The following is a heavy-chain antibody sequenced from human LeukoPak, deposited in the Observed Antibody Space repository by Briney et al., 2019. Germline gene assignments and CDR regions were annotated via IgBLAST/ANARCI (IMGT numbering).Heavy chain of an antibody. J-gene: IGHJ5*02. Sequence: GESLQISCKGSGYSFTSYWIGRVRQLPGKGLEWMGIIYPGDSDTRYSPSFQGQVTISADKSISTAYLQWSSLEASDTAMYYCAIQSGWSVVAAQNWFDPWGQGTLVTVSS. CDR1: GYSFTSYW. D-gene: IGHD2-15*01. CDR3: AIQSGWSVVAAQNWFDP. V-gene: IGHV5-51*01. CDR2: IYPGDSDT.